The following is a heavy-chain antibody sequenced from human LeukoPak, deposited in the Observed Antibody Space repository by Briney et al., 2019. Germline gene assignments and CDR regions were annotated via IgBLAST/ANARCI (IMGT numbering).Heavy chain of an antibody. CDR1: GFTFGDYA. CDR3: TRDFPLHEEIAAAGTSTDY. Sequence: PGGSLRLSCTASGFTFGDYAMSWFRQAPGKGLEWVGFIRSKAYGGTTEYAASVKGRFTISRDDSKSIAYLQMNSLKTEDTAVYYCTRDFPLHEEIAAAGTSTDYWGQGTLVTVSS. CDR2: IRSKAYGGTT. V-gene: IGHV3-49*03. D-gene: IGHD6-13*01. J-gene: IGHJ4*02.